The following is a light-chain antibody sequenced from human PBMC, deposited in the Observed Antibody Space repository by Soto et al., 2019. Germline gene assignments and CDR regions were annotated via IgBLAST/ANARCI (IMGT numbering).Light chain of an antibody. CDR3: QQYNSWPET. CDR2: DAS. CDR1: QSVRSS. J-gene: IGKJ1*01. Sequence: DIVMTQSPGTLSVSPGERATLFCRASQSVRSSLAWYQQKPGQAPRLFIYDASTRATGIPARFSGSGSGTEFTLTISSLQSEEFAVYYCQQYNSWPETFGQGTKVDIK. V-gene: IGKV3-15*01.